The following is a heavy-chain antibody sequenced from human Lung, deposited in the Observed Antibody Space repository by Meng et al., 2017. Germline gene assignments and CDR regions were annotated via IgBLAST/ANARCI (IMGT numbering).Heavy chain of an antibody. Sequence: VPPQVWRVGLFRPSETLSLTCVVSCGSFSDYYWSGIWQPPGKGLEGIGEINHSGSTNSNPSLESRATISVDTSQNNLSLKLSSVTAADSAVYYCARGPTTMAHDFDYWGQGTLVTVSS. CDR2: INHSGST. CDR1: CGSFSDYY. V-gene: IGHV4-34*01. D-gene: IGHD4-11*01. CDR3: ARGPTTMAHDFDY. J-gene: IGHJ4*02.